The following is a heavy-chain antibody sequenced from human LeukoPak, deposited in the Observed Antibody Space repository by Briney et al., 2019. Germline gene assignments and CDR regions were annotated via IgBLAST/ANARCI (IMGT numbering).Heavy chain of an antibody. D-gene: IGHD6-13*01. CDR2: TNAYNGNT. Sequence: ASVNVSCKASGYTFTSYIISWVRHAHGQGQEWMGWTNAYNGNTDYAPRVQGRVTMTTDTSSSTAYMELRSMRSDDTAVYYCARDRHIAAAVYYYYMDVWGKGTPVTVSS. CDR3: ARDRHIAAAVYYYYMDV. J-gene: IGHJ6*03. CDR1: GYTFTSYI. V-gene: IGHV1-18*01.